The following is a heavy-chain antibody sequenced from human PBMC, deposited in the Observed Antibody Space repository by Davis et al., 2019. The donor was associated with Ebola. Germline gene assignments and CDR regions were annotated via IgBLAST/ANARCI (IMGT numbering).Heavy chain of an antibody. V-gene: IGHV3-9*01. D-gene: IGHD6-19*01. CDR1: GFTFDDYA. Sequence: SLKISCAASGFTFDDYAMHWVRQAPGKGLEWVSGISWNSGSIGYADSVKGRFTISRDNAKNSLYLQMNSLRAEDTALYYCARSGWDYYYGMDVWGQGTTVTVSS. J-gene: IGHJ6*02. CDR2: ISWNSGSI. CDR3: ARSGWDYYYGMDV.